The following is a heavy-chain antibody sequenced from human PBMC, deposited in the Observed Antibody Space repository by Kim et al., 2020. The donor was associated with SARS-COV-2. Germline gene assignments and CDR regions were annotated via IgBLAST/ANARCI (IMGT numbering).Heavy chain of an antibody. V-gene: IGHV3-53*01. J-gene: IGHJ4*02. D-gene: IGHD3-10*01. CDR1: GFSVSSNY. CDR2: IYSGGST. Sequence: GGSLRLSCAASGFSVSSNYMSWVRQAPGKGLEWVSVIYSGGSTYYADSVKGRFTISRDTSKNTLYLQMNSLRAEDTAVYYCARNYYGSGTYYNYFHYWGQGTLVTVSS. CDR3: ARNYYGSGTYYNYFHY.